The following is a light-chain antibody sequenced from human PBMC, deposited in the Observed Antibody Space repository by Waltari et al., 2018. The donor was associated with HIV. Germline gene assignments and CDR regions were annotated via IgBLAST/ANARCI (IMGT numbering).Light chain of an antibody. J-gene: IGKJ1*01. CDR3: QDYNNWPPWT. CDR1: QSISSN. CDR2: GAN. Sequence: EIVMTQSPATLSVSPGERATLSCRASQSISSNLAWYQQKPGQAPRLLIYGANTRATGVPARFSGSGTGTEFTLNISSLQSEEFAIYYWQDYNNWPPWTFGQGTKVEIK. V-gene: IGKV3-15*01.